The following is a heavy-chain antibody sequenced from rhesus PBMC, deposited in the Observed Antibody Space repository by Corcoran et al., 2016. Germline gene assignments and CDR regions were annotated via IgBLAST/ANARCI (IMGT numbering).Heavy chain of an antibody. CDR3: ARSGNYDAGYFDY. CDR2: IYGGSGST. J-gene: IGHJ4*01. Sequence: QVQLQESGPGVVKPSETLSLTCAVPGGSISGYYLWSWIRQPPGKGLEWIGYIYGGSGSTSYNPSLKSRVIISIDTSKNQFSLKLSSVTAADTAVYYCARSGNYDAGYFDYWGQGVLVTVSS. V-gene: IGHV4-143*01. D-gene: IGHD4-35*01. CDR1: GGSISGYYL.